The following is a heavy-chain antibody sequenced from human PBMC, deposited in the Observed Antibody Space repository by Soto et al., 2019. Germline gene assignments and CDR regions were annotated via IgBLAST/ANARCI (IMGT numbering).Heavy chain of an antibody. J-gene: IGHJ4*02. V-gene: IGHV1-2*04. CDR2: INPNSGGT. Sequence: ASVKVSCKASGYTFTGYYMHWVRQAPGQGLEWMGWINPNSGGTNYAQKFQGWVTMTRDTSISTAYMELSRLRSDDTAVYYRARGADLRYSYGPYYFDYWGQGTLVTVSS. CDR3: ARGADLRYSYGPYYFDY. D-gene: IGHD5-18*01. CDR1: GYTFTGYY.